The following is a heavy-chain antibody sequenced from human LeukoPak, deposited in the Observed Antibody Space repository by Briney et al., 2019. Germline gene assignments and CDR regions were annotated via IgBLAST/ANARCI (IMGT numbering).Heavy chain of an antibody. CDR3: ATGIVGALDAFDI. CDR1: GGSISSGGYY. V-gene: IGHV4-31*03. Sequence: SQTLSLTCTVSGGSISSGGYYWSWIRQHPGKGLEWIGYIYYSGSTYYNPSLKSRVTISVDTSKNQFSLKLSSVTAAGTAVYYCATGIVGALDAFDIWGQGTMVTVSS. J-gene: IGHJ3*02. CDR2: IYYSGST. D-gene: IGHD1-26*01.